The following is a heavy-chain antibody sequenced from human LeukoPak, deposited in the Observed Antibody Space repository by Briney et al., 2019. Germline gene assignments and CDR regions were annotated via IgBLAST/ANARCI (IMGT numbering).Heavy chain of an antibody. CDR2: IYHSGST. V-gene: IGHV4-4*02. CDR3: ARGLSSSWYGGGYYFDY. CDR1: GGSISSSNW. J-gene: IGHJ4*02. Sequence: SETLSLTCAVSGGSISSSNWWSWGRQPPGKGLEWIGEIYHSGSTNYNPSLKSRVTISVDKSKNQFSLKLSSVTAADTAVYYCARGLSSSWYGGGYYFDYWGQGTLVTVSS. D-gene: IGHD6-13*01.